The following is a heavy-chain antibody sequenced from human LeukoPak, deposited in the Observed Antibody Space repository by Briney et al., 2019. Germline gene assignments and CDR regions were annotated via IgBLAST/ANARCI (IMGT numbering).Heavy chain of an antibody. V-gene: IGHV4-34*01. Sequence: SETLSLTCAVYGGSFSGYYWTWIRHTPEKGLEWIGEMNPSGSTNYNPSLKSRVTISVDSSKNQFSLKLSSVTAADTAVYYCARGRQDVTMIVVVMTAVSYYLDVWGKGTTVTVS. J-gene: IGHJ6*03. D-gene: IGHD3-22*01. CDR1: GGSFSGYY. CDR2: MNPSGST. CDR3: ARGRQDVTMIVVVMTAVSYYLDV.